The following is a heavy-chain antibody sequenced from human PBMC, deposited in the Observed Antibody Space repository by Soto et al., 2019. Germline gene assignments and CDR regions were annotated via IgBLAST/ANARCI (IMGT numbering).Heavy chain of an antibody. V-gene: IGHV3-53*01. Sequence: LGGSLRLSCAAFGLTVSGKKYVAWVRQAPGKGLEWVSALYDVDGSFYADSVKGRFTTSSDSSKTTVYLQMNGLRPDDTAVYYCATWHEREHAYDVWGQGTTVTVSS. CDR1: GLTVSGKKY. CDR3: ATWHEREHAYDV. CDR2: LYDVDGS. J-gene: IGHJ3*01. D-gene: IGHD1-1*01.